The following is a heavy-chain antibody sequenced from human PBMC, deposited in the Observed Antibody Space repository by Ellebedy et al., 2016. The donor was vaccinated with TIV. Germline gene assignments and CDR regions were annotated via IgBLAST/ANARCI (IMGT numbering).Heavy chain of an antibody. J-gene: IGHJ4*02. CDR2: INRDESST. Sequence: GGSLRFSXAASGFTFSDYWMHWVRQAPGKGLVWVSRINRDESSTTYADSVKGRFTISRDNAKNTLFLQMNSLRAEDTAVYYCARAKVGSGQALDYWGQGTLVTVSS. CDR1: GFTFSDYW. D-gene: IGHD3-10*01. CDR3: ARAKVGSGQALDY. V-gene: IGHV3-74*01.